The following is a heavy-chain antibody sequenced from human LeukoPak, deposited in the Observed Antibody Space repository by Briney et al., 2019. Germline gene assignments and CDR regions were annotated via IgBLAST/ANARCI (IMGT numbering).Heavy chain of an antibody. Sequence: PGGSLRLSCAASGFTFSGYAMSWVRQAPGKGLEWVSAISGSGGSTYYADSVKGRFTISRDNSKNTLYLQMNSLRAEDTAVYYCAKAIRNSGYDWRGAFDIWGQGTMVTVSS. CDR3: AKAIRNSGYDWRGAFDI. CDR2: ISGSGGST. CDR1: GFTFSGYA. D-gene: IGHD5-12*01. V-gene: IGHV3-23*01. J-gene: IGHJ3*02.